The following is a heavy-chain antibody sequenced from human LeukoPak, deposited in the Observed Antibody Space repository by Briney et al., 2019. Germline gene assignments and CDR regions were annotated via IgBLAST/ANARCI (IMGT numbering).Heavy chain of an antibody. CDR1: GYTLTELS. V-gene: IGHV1-24*01. D-gene: IGHD6-13*01. CDR2: FDPEDGET. Sequence: LRASVKVSCKVSGYTLTELSMHWVRQAPGKGLEWMGGFDPEDGETICAQKFQGRVTMTEDTSTDTAYMELSSLRSEDTAVYYCATDPSRAYSSSWYYFQHWGQGTLVTVSS. J-gene: IGHJ1*01. CDR3: ATDPSRAYSSSWYYFQH.